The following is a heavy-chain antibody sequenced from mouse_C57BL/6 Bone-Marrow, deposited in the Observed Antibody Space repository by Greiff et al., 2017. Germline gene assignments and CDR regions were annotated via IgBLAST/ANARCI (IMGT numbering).Heavy chain of an antibody. CDR2: IDPNSGGT. Sequence: QVHVKQPGAELVKPGASVKLSCKASGYTFTSYWMHWVKQRPGRGLEWIGRIDPNSGGTKYNEKFKSKATLTVDKPSSTAYMQLSSLTSEDSAVYYCARGYYGSSPHWYFDVWGTGTTVTVSS. J-gene: IGHJ1*03. CDR1: GYTFTSYW. V-gene: IGHV1-72*01. D-gene: IGHD1-1*01. CDR3: ARGYYGSSPHWYFDV.